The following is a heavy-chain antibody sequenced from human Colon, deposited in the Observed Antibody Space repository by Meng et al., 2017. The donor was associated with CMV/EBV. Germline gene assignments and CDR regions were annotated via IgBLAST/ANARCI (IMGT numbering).Heavy chain of an antibody. CDR2: IGTAGDT. D-gene: IGHD1-26*01. Sequence: GESLKISCAASGLIFSQYDMHWVRQVTGKGLEWVSSIGTAGDTYYPDSVKGRFTISRENAENSLYLQMNSLRAEDTALYYCAKDISPVGGATGYHGMDVWGQGTTVTVSS. V-gene: IGHV3-13*01. CDR1: GLIFSQYD. J-gene: IGHJ6*02. CDR3: AKDISPVGGATGYHGMDV.